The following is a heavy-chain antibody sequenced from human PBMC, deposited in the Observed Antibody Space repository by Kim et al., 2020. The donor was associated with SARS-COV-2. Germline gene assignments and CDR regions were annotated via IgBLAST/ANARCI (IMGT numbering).Heavy chain of an antibody. CDR3: ARDKPDSSSDL. V-gene: IGHV3-66*01. J-gene: IGHJ4*02. Sequence: GGSLRLSCAASGFTVSSNYMSWVRQAPGKGLEWVSVIYSAGSTYYADSVKGRFTISRDNSKNTLYLQMNSLRAEDTAVYYCARDKPDSSSDLWGQGALVTVSS. D-gene: IGHD6-6*01. CDR1: GFTVSSNY. CDR2: IYSAGST.